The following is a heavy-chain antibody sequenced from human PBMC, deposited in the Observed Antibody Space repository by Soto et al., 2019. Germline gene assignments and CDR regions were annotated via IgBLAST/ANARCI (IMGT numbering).Heavy chain of an antibody. D-gene: IGHD1-26*01. J-gene: IGHJ4*02. V-gene: IGHV1-69*06. CDR3: ARAIKRWEVNYYFDF. CDR1: GSTFNNFA. CDR2: IVVDSNTA. Sequence: QVVLLQSGAEVKEPGSSVRVSCQISGSTFNNFAFSWVRQAPGHGPEWMGGIVVDSNTAEYSQRFQDRVTITADTSTDTLYMELGSLTFEDTAVYYCARAIKRWEVNYYFDFWGQGTLVTVSS.